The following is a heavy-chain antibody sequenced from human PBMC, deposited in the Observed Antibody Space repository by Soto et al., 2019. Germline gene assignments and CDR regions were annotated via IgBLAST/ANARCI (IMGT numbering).Heavy chain of an antibody. D-gene: IGHD1-26*01. CDR2: ISFDGSTK. CDR1: GSRDGFPFSDYD. Sequence: PGGSLRLSCAASGSRDGFPFSDYDMHWVRQAPGKGLEWVALISFDGSTKNYVDSVEGRFTISRDNSRDTLFLQMDSLRPEDTAVYYCAKNSFSGSKRILDSWGQGTLVTVSS. CDR3: AKNSFSGSKRILDS. J-gene: IGHJ4*02. V-gene: IGHV3-30*18.